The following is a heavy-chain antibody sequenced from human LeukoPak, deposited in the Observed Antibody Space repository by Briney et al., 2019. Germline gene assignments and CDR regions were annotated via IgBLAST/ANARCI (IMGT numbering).Heavy chain of an antibody. CDR1: GGSISNYY. V-gene: IGHV4-59*01. Sequence: SETLSLTCTVSGGSISNYYWSWIRQPPGKGLEWIGYIYYSGSTNYNPSLKSRVTISVDTSKNQFSLKLSSVTAADTAVYYCAVAGLSGIDYWGQGTLVTVSS. CDR3: AVAGLSGIDY. J-gene: IGHJ4*02. CDR2: IYYSGST. D-gene: IGHD6-19*01.